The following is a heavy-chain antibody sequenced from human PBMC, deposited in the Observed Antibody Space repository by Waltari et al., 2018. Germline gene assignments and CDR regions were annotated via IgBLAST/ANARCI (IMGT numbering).Heavy chain of an antibody. Sequence: QVQLQQWGAGLLKPSETLSLTCAVYGGSFSGYYWSWIRQPPGKGLEWIGEINHSGSTNSNPSLKSRVTISVDTSKNQFSLKLSSVTAADTAVYYCARHGYSGYVRGFDPWGQGTLVTVSS. CDR2: INHSGST. J-gene: IGHJ5*02. CDR1: GGSFSGYY. CDR3: ARHGYSGYVRGFDP. D-gene: IGHD5-12*01. V-gene: IGHV4-34*01.